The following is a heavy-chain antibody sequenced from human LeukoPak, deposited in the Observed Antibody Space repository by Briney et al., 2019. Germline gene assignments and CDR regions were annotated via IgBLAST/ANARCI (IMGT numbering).Heavy chain of an antibody. CDR2: INPNSGGT. J-gene: IGHJ6*02. CDR1: GYTFTGYY. CDR3: ARAKGRYYYDSSGYYFRPGYYYYYGMDV. Sequence: ASVKVSCKASGYTFTGYYMHWVRQAPGQGLEWMGWINPNSGGTNYAQKFQGWVTMTRDTSISTAYMELSRLRSDDTAVYYCARAKGRYYYDSSGYYFRPGYYYYYGMDVWGQGTTVTVSS. V-gene: IGHV1-2*04. D-gene: IGHD3-22*01.